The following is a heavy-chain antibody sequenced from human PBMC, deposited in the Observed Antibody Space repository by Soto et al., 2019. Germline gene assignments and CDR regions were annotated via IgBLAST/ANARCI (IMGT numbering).Heavy chain of an antibody. D-gene: IGHD3-10*01. CDR1: GGSFSGYY. CDR3: ARAEYYYGSGSYYNWFDP. V-gene: IGHV4-34*01. Sequence: PSETLSLTCAVYGGSFSGYYWSWIRQPPGKGLEWIGEINHSGSTNYNPSLKSRVTISVDTSKNQFSLKLSSVTAADTAVYYCARAEYYYGSGSYYNWFDPWGQGTLVTVSS. CDR2: INHSGST. J-gene: IGHJ5*02.